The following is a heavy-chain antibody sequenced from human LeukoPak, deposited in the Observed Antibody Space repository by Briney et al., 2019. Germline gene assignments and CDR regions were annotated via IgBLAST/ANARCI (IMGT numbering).Heavy chain of an antibody. Sequence: GGSLRLSCAASGFTFSSYSMNWVRQAPGKGLERVPYISSSSSTIYYADSVKGRFTISRDNAKNSLYLQMNSLRAEDTAVYYCARDRSSGSYYLYYFDYWGQGTLVTVSS. V-gene: IGHV3-48*01. CDR1: GFTFSSYS. CDR2: ISSSSSTI. D-gene: IGHD1-26*01. CDR3: ARDRSSGSYYLYYFDY. J-gene: IGHJ4*02.